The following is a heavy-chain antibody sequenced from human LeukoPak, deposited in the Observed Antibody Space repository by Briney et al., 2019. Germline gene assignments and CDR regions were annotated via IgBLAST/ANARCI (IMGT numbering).Heavy chain of an antibody. D-gene: IGHD1-26*01. V-gene: IGHV4-30-2*01. CDR3: ARDAGVGYFDY. CDR2: IYHSGST. J-gene: IGHJ4*02. CDR1: GGSISSGGYS. Sequence: SQTLSLTCTVSGGSISSGGYSWSWIRQPPGKGLEWIGYIYHSGSTYYNPSLKSRVTISVDRSKNQFSPKLSSVTAADTAVYYCARDAGVGYFDYWGQGTLVTVSS.